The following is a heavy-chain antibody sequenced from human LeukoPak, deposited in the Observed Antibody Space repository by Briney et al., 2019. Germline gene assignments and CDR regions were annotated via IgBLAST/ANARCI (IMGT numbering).Heavy chain of an antibody. Sequence: GGSLRLSCAASGFTFSSYWMSWVRQAPGKGLEWVANIKQDGSEKYYVDSVKGRFTISRDNSKNTLYLQMNSLRAEDTAVYYCAKLQRFGELLIDYWGQGTLVTVSS. D-gene: IGHD3-10*01. V-gene: IGHV3-7*03. J-gene: IGHJ4*02. CDR1: GFTFSSYW. CDR2: IKQDGSEK. CDR3: AKLQRFGELLIDY.